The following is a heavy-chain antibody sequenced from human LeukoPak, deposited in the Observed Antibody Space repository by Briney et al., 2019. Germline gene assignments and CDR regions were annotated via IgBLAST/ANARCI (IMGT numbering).Heavy chain of an antibody. CDR3: ARGRGYDFWSGYYTSYYFDY. CDR1: GGSFSGYY. J-gene: IGHJ4*02. D-gene: IGHD3-3*01. Sequence: SETLSLTCAVYGGSFSGYYWSWIRQPPGKGLEWIGEINHSGSTNYNPSLKSRVTISVDTSKNQFSLKLSSVTAADTAVYYCARGRGYDFWSGYYTSYYFDYWGQGTLVTASS. CDR2: INHSGST. V-gene: IGHV4-34*01.